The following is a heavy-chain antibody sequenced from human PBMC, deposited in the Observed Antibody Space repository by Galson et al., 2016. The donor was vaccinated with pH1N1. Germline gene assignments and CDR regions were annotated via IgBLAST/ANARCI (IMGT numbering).Heavy chain of an antibody. D-gene: IGHD3-22*01. Sequence: SVKVSCKASGASFSWNAVTWVRQAPGQGLEWMGGIMGMFRKTDYAQKPQGRVTITTDETGTTAYMELSSLRSEDTAVYYCARTNTYNYDGSALTYWGQGTLVIVSS. CDR1: GASFSWNA. V-gene: IGHV1-69*05. CDR2: IMGMFRKT. J-gene: IGHJ4*02. CDR3: ARTNTYNYDGSALTY.